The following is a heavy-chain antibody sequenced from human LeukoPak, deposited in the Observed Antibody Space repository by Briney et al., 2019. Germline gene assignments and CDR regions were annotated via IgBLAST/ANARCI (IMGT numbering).Heavy chain of an antibody. J-gene: IGHJ4*02. D-gene: IGHD6-19*01. CDR2: IYNSGAKT. CDR3: AKDVAPDSGWDLDY. Sequence: GGSLRLSCAASGFTFSTYSMTWVRQGPGKGLEWVSSIYNSGAKTFYADSVKGRFTISRDNSKNTLYLQMNSLRVEDTAVYYCAKDVAPDSGWDLDYWGQGPLVTVSS. V-gene: IGHV3-23*01. CDR1: GFTFSTYS.